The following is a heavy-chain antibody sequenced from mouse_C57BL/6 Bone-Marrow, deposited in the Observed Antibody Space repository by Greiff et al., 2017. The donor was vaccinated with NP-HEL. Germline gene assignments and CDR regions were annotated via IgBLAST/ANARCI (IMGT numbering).Heavy chain of an antibody. Sequence: EVQLQESGPGLVKPSQSLSLTCSVTGYSITSGYYWNWIRQFPGNKLEWMGYISYDGSNNYNPSLKNRISITRDTSKNQFFLKLNSVTTEDTATYYCARRRPWYFDVWGTGTTVTVSS. CDR1: GYSITSGYY. V-gene: IGHV3-6*01. J-gene: IGHJ1*03. CDR3: ARRRPWYFDV. CDR2: ISYDGSN.